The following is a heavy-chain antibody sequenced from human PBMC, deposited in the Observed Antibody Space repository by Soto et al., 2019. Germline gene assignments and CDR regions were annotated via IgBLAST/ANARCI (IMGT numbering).Heavy chain of an antibody. D-gene: IGHD6-6*01. CDR2: MNPNSGNR. V-gene: IGHV1-8*01. Sequence: QVQLVQSGAEVKKPGASVKVSCKASGYTCTSYDINWVRQATGQGLEWMGWMNPNSGNRGYAQQFQVRATMTRNTYIRTDYMELSGLRSEDTAVYSCARVRVAARPPGRGYFDPWGRGTLVTVSS. J-gene: IGHJ2*01. CDR1: GYTCTSYD. CDR3: ARVRVAARPPGRGYFDP.